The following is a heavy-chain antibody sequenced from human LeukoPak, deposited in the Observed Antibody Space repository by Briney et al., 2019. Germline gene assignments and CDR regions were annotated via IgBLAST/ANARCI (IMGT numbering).Heavy chain of an antibody. CDR1: GLTVSSNF. J-gene: IGHJ6*04. Sequence: GGSLRLSCTASGLTVSSNFMSWVRQAPGKGLEWVSVIYSGGKTFYADSVKGRFTISRDNSKNTLCLQMNSLRAEDTAVYYCAREYNYDLDVWGKGTTVTVSS. CDR2: IYSGGKT. V-gene: IGHV3-53*01. CDR3: AREYNYDLDV.